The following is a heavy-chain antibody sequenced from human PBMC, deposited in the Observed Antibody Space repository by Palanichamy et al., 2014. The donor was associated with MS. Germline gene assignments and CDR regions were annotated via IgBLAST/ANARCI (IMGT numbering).Heavy chain of an antibody. V-gene: IGHV3-30*04. J-gene: IGHJ1*01. Sequence: LVEVWGRAWSSLEVLRLSCVASGFTFSSYAMHWVRQAPGKGLEWVAVISYDGSNKYYADSVKGRFTISRDNSKNTLYLQMNSLRAEDTAVYYCARDRGVRDCSGGSCFAEYFQHWGQGTLVTVSS. CDR3: ARDRGVRDCSGGSCFAEYFQH. D-gene: IGHD2-15*01. CDR2: ISYDGSNK. CDR1: GFTFSSYA.